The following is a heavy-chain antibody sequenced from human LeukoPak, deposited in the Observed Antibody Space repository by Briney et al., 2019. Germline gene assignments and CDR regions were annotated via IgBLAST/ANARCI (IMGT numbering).Heavy chain of an antibody. CDR1: GGFSSRYY. D-gene: IGHD6-25*01. J-gene: IGHJ4*02. CDR3: ARIDPLGFFDQ. CDR2: IFYSGVS. V-gene: IGHV4-59*12. Sequence: SETLSLACSVSGGFSSRYYWSWVRQPLGKGLEWLGHIFYSGVSNYNASLTSRIRMSVDTSKAQFSLELASVTAADTAVYYCARIDPLGFFDQWGPGILVTVSS.